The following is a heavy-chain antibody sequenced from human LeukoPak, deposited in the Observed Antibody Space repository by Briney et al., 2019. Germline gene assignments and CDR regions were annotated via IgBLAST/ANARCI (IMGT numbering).Heavy chain of an antibody. CDR1: GYTFTGYY. Sequence: ASVKVSRKASGYTFTGYYMQWVRQAPGQGLEWMGRINPNSGGINYAQKFQGRVTMTRDTSISTAYMELSRLRSDDTAVYYCARLRPNRRGYHLVAFDIWGQGTVVTVSS. D-gene: IGHD3-22*01. V-gene: IGHV1-2*06. CDR2: INPNSGGI. CDR3: ARLRPNRRGYHLVAFDI. J-gene: IGHJ3*02.